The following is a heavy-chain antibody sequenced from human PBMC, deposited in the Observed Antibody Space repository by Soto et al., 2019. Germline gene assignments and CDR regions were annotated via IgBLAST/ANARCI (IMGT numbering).Heavy chain of an antibody. CDR3: ARGPFITLSGEEHHYGLDV. Sequence: QVQLQESGPGLVKPSQTLSLSCTVSGASISSGSNYWNWIRQHPGKGLAWIGDIYYGGNTHYNPSLQSRVDISVDTSKNQFSLKFTSVTAADTAVYYCARGPFITLSGEEHHYGLDVWGQGTTVIVSS. CDR2: IYYGGNT. J-gene: IGHJ6*02. V-gene: IGHV4-31*03. D-gene: IGHD3-3*01. CDR1: GASISSGSNY.